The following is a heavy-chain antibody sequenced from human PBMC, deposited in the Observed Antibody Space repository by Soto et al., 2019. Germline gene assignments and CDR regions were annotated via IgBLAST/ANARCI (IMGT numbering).Heavy chain of an antibody. CDR1: GGSISSGGYS. Sequence: PSVTLSLTCAVSGGSISSGGYSWSWIRQPPGRGLEWIGYIYYSGSTYYNPSLKSRVTISVDRSRNQFSLKLTSVTAADTAVYYSARVPPSYSSAEYYFDYWGQGTLVTVSS. J-gene: IGHJ4*02. D-gene: IGHD6-25*01. V-gene: IGHV4-30-2*01. CDR2: IYYSGST. CDR3: ARVPPSYSSAEYYFDY.